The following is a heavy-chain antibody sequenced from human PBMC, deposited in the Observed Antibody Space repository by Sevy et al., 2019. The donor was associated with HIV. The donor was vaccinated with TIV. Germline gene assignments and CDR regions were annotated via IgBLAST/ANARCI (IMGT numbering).Heavy chain of an antibody. D-gene: IGHD3-16*02. CDR2: INPNSGGT. J-gene: IGHJ4*02. Sequence: ASVKVSCKAYGYTFTGYYMHWVRQAPGQGLEWMGWINPNSGGTNYAQKFQGRVTMTRDTSISTAYMELSRLRSDDTAVYYCARARAYDYVWGSYRYTTGLVDYWGQGTLVTVSS. V-gene: IGHV1-2*02. CDR1: GYTFTGYY. CDR3: ARARAYDYVWGSYRYTTGLVDY.